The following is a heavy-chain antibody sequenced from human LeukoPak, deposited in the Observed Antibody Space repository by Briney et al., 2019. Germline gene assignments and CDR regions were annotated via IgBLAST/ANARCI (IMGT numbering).Heavy chain of an antibody. Sequence: GGSLRLSCAASGFTFSSYGMHWVRQAPGKGLEWVAVISYDGSDKYYADSVKGRFTISRDSPKNTLYLQMNSLRAEDTAVYYCARDAGYYMDVWGKGTTVTVSS. V-gene: IGHV3-30*12. CDR2: ISYDGSDK. CDR1: GFTFSSYG. CDR3: ARDAGYYMDV. J-gene: IGHJ6*03.